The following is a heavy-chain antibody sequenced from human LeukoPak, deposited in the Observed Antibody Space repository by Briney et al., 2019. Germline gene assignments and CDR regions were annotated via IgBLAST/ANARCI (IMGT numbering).Heavy chain of an antibody. CDR2: ISSSGSHI. CDR1: ESTFSSFP. V-gene: IGHV3-21*01. CDR3: AKIGVSGHWYFDL. Sequence: GGSLRLSCTAPESTFSSFPMSWVRQAPGRGLEWISSISSSGSHIYYADSLKGRFTVSRDNAKNSLYVQMNSLRAEDTAVYYCAKIGVSGHWYFDLWGRGTLVTVSP. J-gene: IGHJ2*01. D-gene: IGHD5/OR15-5a*01.